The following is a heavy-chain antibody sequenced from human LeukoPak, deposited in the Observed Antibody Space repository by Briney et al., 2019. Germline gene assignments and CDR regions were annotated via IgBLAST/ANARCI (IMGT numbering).Heavy chain of an antibody. CDR3: ARGSGYCSSTSCYDFDY. J-gene: IGHJ4*02. V-gene: IGHV1-69*13. CDR1: GGTFSSYA. CDR2: IIPIFGTA. D-gene: IGHD2-2*01. Sequence: SVKVSCKASGGTFSSYAISWVRQPPGQGLEWMGGIIPIFGTANYAQKFQGRVTITADESTSTAYMGLSSLRSEDTAVYYCARGSGYCSSTSCYDFDYWGQGTLVTVSS.